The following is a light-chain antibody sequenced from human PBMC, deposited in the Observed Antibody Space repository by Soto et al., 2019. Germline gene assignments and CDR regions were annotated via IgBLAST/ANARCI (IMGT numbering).Light chain of an antibody. V-gene: IGLV3-25*02. CDR2: QDS. J-gene: IGLJ2*01. CDR1: ALPKHY. CDR3: QSANSSGTYVV. Sequence: SYDLPQPPSVSVSPGQTARITCSGDALPKHYAYWYQQKPGQAPVLVIYQDSERPSGIPERFSGSGSGATVTLTISGVQAEDEADYYCQSANSSGTYVVFGGGTKLTVL.